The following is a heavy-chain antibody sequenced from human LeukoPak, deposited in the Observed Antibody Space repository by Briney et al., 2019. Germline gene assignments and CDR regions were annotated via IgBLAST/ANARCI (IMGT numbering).Heavy chain of an antibody. J-gene: IGHJ4*02. D-gene: IGHD3-10*01. Sequence: ASVKVSCKASGGTFSSYAISWVRQAPGQGLEWMGGIIPIFGTANYAQKFQGRVTITADESTSTAYMELSSLRSEDTAVYYCARDDPSYGSGRTFDYWGQGTLVTVSS. CDR2: IIPIFGTA. CDR1: GGTFSSYA. CDR3: ARDDPSYGSGRTFDY. V-gene: IGHV1-69*13.